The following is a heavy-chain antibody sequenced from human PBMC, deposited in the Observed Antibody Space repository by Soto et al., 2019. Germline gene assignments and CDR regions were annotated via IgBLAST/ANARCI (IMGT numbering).Heavy chain of an antibody. J-gene: IGHJ4*02. Sequence: QVQLVESGGGVVQPGRSLRLSCAASGFTFSSYAMHWVRQAPGKGLEWVAIISYDGSNKYYADSVKGRFTISRDTSKNTLYLQMNSLRAEDTALYYCARESQGVLVESGLDYWGQGTLVTVSS. CDR2: ISYDGSNK. CDR3: ARESQGVLVESGLDY. CDR1: GFTFSSYA. V-gene: IGHV3-30-3*01. D-gene: IGHD1-26*01.